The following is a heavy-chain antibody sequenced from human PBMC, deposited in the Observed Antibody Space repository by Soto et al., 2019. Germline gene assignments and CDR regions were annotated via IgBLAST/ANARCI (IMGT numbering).Heavy chain of an antibody. Sequence: QVQLVESGGGVVQPGRSLRLSCAASGFTFSSYGMHWVRQAPGKGLEWVAVISNNGNNKYSADSMKGRFTIFRDNSKNTLHLEMNSLRAEDTAVYYCAKDSGRGSADYYFDYWGQGTLVTVSS. D-gene: IGHD2-15*01. CDR2: ISNNGNNK. CDR1: GFTFSSYG. J-gene: IGHJ4*02. V-gene: IGHV3-30*18. CDR3: AKDSGRGSADYYFDY.